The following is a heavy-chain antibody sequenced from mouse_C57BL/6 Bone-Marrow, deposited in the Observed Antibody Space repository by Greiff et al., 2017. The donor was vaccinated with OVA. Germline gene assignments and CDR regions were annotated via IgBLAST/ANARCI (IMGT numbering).Heavy chain of an antibody. CDR3: ARSSGSSYEKNYFDY. CDR1: GFSLTSYA. V-gene: IGHV2-9-1*01. J-gene: IGHJ2*01. D-gene: IGHD1-1*01. Sequence: VQLQESGPGLVAPSQSLSITCTVSGFSLTSYAISWVRQPPGKGLEWLGVIWTGGGTNYNSALKSRLSISKDNSKSQVFLKMNSLQTDDTARYYFARSSGSSYEKNYFDYWGQGTTLTVSS. CDR2: IWTGGGT.